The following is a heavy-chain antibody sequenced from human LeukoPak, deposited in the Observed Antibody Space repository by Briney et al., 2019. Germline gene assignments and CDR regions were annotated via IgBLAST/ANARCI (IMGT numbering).Heavy chain of an antibody. CDR1: GYSFTSYW. CDR2: IYPGDSDT. J-gene: IGHJ4*02. CDR3: ARLGGDYSGYDYFDY. Sequence: RGESLKISCKGSGYSFTSYWIGWVRQMPGKGLEWMGIIYPGDSDTRYSPSFQGQVTISADKSISTAYLQWSSLKASDTAMYYCARLGGDYSGYDYFDYWGQGNLVTVSS. V-gene: IGHV5-51*01. D-gene: IGHD5-12*01.